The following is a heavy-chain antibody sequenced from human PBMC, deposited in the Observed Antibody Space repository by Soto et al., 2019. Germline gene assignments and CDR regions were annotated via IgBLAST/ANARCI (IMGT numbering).Heavy chain of an antibody. V-gene: IGHV4-34*01. CDR1: GGSFSGYY. Sequence: SETLSLTCAVYGGSFSGYYWSWIRQPPGKGLEWIGEINHSGSTNYNPSLKSRVTISVDTSKNQFSLKLSSVTAADTAVYYCARLYSSSWYDWFDPWGQGTLVTVSS. CDR3: ARLYSSSWYDWFDP. CDR2: INHSGST. J-gene: IGHJ5*02. D-gene: IGHD6-13*01.